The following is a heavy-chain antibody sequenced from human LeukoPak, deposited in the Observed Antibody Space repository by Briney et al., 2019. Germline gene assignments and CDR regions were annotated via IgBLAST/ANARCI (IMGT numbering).Heavy chain of an antibody. Sequence: PGGSLRLSCAASGFTFSSYSMNWVRQAPGKGLEWVANIKQDGSEKYYVDSVKGRFTISRDNAKNSLYLQMNSLRAEGTAVYYCARAYYYGSWGQGTLVTVSS. V-gene: IGHV3-7*01. CDR3: ARAYYYGS. CDR1: GFTFSSYS. J-gene: IGHJ5*02. D-gene: IGHD3-10*01. CDR2: IKQDGSEK.